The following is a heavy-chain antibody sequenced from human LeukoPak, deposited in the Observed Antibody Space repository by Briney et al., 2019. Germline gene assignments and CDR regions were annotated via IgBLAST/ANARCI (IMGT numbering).Heavy chain of an antibody. CDR1: GYTFTGDY. Sequence: ASLKVSCKSSGYTFTGDYMHWVRQAPGQGLEWMGWINPNSGDTNYAQKFQGRVTMTSDTSISTAYMELSTLRSHDTAVYYCSRTPPSADDYWGQGTLVTVSS. D-gene: IGHD6-19*01. V-gene: IGHV1-2*02. CDR3: SRTPPSADDY. J-gene: IGHJ4*02. CDR2: INPNSGDT.